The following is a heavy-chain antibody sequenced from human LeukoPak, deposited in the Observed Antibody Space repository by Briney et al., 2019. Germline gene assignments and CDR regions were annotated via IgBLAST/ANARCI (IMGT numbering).Heavy chain of an antibody. D-gene: IGHD2-21*02. V-gene: IGHV1-46*01. Sequence: ASVKVSCKASGYTFTSYYMHWVRQAPGQGRDGMGIINPSGGSTSYAQKFQGRVTMTRHLSTSTVYMELSSLRSEDTAVYYCARATGDLNFDYWGQGTLVTVSS. J-gene: IGHJ4*02. CDR3: ARATGDLNFDY. CDR2: INPSGGST. CDR1: GYTFTSYY.